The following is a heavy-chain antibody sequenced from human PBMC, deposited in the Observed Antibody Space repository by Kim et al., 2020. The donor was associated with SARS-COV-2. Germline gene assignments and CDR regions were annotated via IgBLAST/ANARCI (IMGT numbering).Heavy chain of an antibody. CDR3: ARAGWFRELLVRYYFDY. Sequence: ASVKVSCKASGYTFTSYDINWVRQATGQGLEWMGWMNPNSGNTGYAQKFQGRVTMTRNTSISTAYMELSSLRSEDTAVYYCARAGWFRELLVRYYFDYWGQGTLVTVSS. V-gene: IGHV1-8*01. CDR2: MNPNSGNT. CDR1: GYTFTSYD. D-gene: IGHD3-10*01. J-gene: IGHJ4*02.